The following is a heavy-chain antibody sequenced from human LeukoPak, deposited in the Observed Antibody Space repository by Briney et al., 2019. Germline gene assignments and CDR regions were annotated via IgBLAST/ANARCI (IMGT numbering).Heavy chain of an antibody. V-gene: IGHV3-74*03. CDR3: ATSSIGPIFAS. D-gene: IGHD6-6*01. CDR2: MKYDENTI. Sequence: GGSLRLSCAASGFPFSTYWMHWIRQAPGKGLVWVSRMKYDENTITYADSMKGRFTISRDNAKNTLYLQMNSLRVDDTAVYYCATSSIGPIFASWGQGTLVTVSS. J-gene: IGHJ4*02. CDR1: GFPFSTYW.